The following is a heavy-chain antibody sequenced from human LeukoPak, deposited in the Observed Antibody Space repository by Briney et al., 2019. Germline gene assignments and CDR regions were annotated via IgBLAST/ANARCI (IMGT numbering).Heavy chain of an antibody. CDR2: IYSGGST. CDR3: ARHSRSGSGGYENAFDI. Sequence: PSETLSLTCTVSGGSISSSSYYWDWIRQSPGKGLEWIGNIYSGGSTYYTPSLKSRVTIPVDTSKNQFSLKLSSVTAADTAIYFCARHSRSGSGGYENAFDIWGQGTMVTVSS. D-gene: IGHD5-12*01. V-gene: IGHV4-39*01. CDR1: GGSISSSSYY. J-gene: IGHJ3*02.